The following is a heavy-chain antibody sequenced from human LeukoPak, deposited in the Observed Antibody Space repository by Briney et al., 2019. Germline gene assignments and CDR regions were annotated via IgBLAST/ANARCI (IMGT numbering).Heavy chain of an antibody. CDR1: GYTFTIYG. D-gene: IGHD3-22*01. V-gene: IGHV1-18*01. Sequence: ASVTVSCKASGYTFTIYGISWVRQAPGQGLEWVGWISAYNGNTNYAQKLQGRVTMTTDTSTSTAYMELRSLRSDDTAVYYCARGYDSSGYPTVWFDPWGQGTLVTGSS. CDR2: ISAYNGNT. J-gene: IGHJ5*02. CDR3: ARGYDSSGYPTVWFDP.